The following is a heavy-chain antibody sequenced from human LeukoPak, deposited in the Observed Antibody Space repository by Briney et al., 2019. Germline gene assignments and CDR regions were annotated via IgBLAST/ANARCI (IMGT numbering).Heavy chain of an antibody. Sequence: ASVKVSCKASGYTFTSYAMNWVRRAPGQGLEWMGWINTNTGNPTYAQGFTGRFVFSLDTSVSTAYLQISSLKAEDTAVYYCARDPAPYSSGWYYYYGMDVWGQGTTVTVSS. CDR2: INTNTGNP. CDR1: GYTFTSYA. J-gene: IGHJ6*02. D-gene: IGHD6-19*01. V-gene: IGHV7-4-1*02. CDR3: ARDPAPYSSGWYYYYGMDV.